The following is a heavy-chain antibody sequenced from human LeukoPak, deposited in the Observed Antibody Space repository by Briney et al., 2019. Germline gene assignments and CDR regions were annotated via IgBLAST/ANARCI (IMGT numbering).Heavy chain of an antibody. J-gene: IGHJ4*02. Sequence: ALVKVSCKASGGTFSSYAISWVRQAPGQGLEWMGGIIPIFGTANYAQKFQGRVTITADESTSTAYMELSSLRSEDTAVYYCANPRYDSSGYYYVDWGQGTLVTVSS. V-gene: IGHV1-69*01. CDR1: GGTFSSYA. CDR3: ANPRYDSSGYYYVD. D-gene: IGHD3-22*01. CDR2: IIPIFGTA.